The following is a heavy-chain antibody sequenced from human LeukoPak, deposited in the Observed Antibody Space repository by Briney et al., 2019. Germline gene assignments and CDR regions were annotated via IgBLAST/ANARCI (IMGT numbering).Heavy chain of an antibody. CDR1: GGSFSSYA. V-gene: IGHV1-69*04. Sequence: SVKVSCKASGGSFSSYAIRWVRQAPGQGLEWMGRIIPILGIANYAQKFQGRVTITADKATSTAYMELSSLRSEDTAVYYCARDPGYSGYGGSFFYYGGQGTGDTVSS. J-gene: IGHJ4*02. CDR3: ARDPGYSGYGGSFFYY. CDR2: IIPILGIA. D-gene: IGHD5-12*01.